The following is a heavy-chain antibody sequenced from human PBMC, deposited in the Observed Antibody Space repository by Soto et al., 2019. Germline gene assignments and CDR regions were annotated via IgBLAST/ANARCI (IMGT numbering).Heavy chain of an antibody. D-gene: IGHD3-10*01. J-gene: IGHJ6*02. CDR3: ARRLRVTMLRGVSVGMDV. Sequence: PSETLSLTCPVSGGSISSYYWRWIRQPAGKGLEWIGRIYTSGSTNYNPSLKSRVTMSVDTSKNQFSLKLSSVTAAATAVYYCARRLRVTMLRGVSVGMDVWGQGTTVTVSS. V-gene: IGHV4-4*07. CDR1: GGSISSYY. CDR2: IYTSGST.